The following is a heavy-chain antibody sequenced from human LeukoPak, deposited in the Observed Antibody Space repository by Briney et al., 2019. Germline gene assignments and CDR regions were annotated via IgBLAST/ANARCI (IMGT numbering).Heavy chain of an antibody. CDR1: GYTFTSYG. V-gene: IGHV1-18*01. D-gene: IGHD2-2*02. CDR2: ISAYNGNT. Sequence: VASVKVSCKASGYTFTSYGISWVRQAPGQGLEWMGWISAYNGNTNYAQKLQGRVTMTTGTSTSTAYMELRSLRSDDTAVYYCARGIVVVPAAIAFDYWGQGTLVTVSS. CDR3: ARGIVVVPAAIAFDY. J-gene: IGHJ4*02.